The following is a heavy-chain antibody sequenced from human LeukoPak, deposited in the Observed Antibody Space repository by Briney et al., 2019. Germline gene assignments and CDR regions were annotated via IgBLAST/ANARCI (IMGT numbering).Heavy chain of an antibody. Sequence: PGGSLRLSCAASGFTLSRNWMHWVRQAPGKGLVWVSRINSDGSSTSYADSVKGRFTISKDNAKNTLYLQMNSLRAEDTAVYYCARGNPGYSSSWHDYWGQGTLVTVSS. V-gene: IGHV3-74*01. CDR2: INSDGSST. J-gene: IGHJ4*02. CDR1: GFTLSRNW. CDR3: ARGNPGYSSSWHDY. D-gene: IGHD6-13*01.